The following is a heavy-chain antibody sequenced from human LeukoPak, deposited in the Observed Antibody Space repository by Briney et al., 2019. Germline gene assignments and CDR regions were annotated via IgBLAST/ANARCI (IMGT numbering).Heavy chain of an antibody. V-gene: IGHV3-48*03. D-gene: IGHD3-10*01. CDR3: ARDSSTMVRGVFGI. CDR2: ISSSGSTI. J-gene: IGHJ3*02. Sequence: GGSLRLSCAASGFTFSSYEMNWVRQAPGKGLEWVSYISSSGSTIYYADSVKGRFTISRDNTKDSLYLQMNSLRAEDTAVYYCARDSSTMVRGVFGIWGQGTMVSVSS. CDR1: GFTFSSYE.